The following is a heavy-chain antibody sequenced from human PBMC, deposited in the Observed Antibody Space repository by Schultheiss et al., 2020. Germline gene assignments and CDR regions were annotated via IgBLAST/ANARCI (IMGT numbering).Heavy chain of an antibody. Sequence: SETLSLTCTVSGGSISSYYWSWIRQPPGKGLEWIGSIYYSGSTYYNPSLKSRVTISVDTSKNQFSLKLSSVTAADTAVYYCASGLGSGFYEYYFDYWGQGTLVTVSS. V-gene: IGHV4-59*05. CDR3: ASGLGSGFYEYYFDY. J-gene: IGHJ4*02. CDR2: IYYSGST. D-gene: IGHD1-26*01. CDR1: GGSISSYY.